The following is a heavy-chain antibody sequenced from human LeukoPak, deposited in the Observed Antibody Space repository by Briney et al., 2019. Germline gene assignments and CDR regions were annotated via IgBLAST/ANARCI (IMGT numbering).Heavy chain of an antibody. V-gene: IGHV3-64*02. Sequence: GGSLRLSCVGSGFSFRYFAIHWVRQAPGKGLEYVSVINTDGRITYYADFVKGRFTISRDNSKSTVYLQMGSLRGDDMAVYYCTRDGGSFCDFDYWGQGALVTVSS. CDR2: INTDGRIT. CDR1: GFSFRYFA. J-gene: IGHJ4*02. CDR3: TRDGGSFCDFDY. D-gene: IGHD1-26*01.